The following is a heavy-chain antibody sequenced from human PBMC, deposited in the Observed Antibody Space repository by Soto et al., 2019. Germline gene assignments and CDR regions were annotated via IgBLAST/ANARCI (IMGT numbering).Heavy chain of an antibody. V-gene: IGHV4-4*07. D-gene: IGHD6-13*01. J-gene: IGHJ4*02. CDR1: GGSISSYY. CDR3: ARYRREAVAGYTLDN. Sequence: SETLSLTCTVSGGSISSYYWSWIRQPAGKGLEWIGRIYTSGSTNYNPSLKSRVTMSEDTSKSQFSLKVNSMTAADTAVYYCARYRREAVAGYTLDNWGQGILVTVSS. CDR2: IYTSGST.